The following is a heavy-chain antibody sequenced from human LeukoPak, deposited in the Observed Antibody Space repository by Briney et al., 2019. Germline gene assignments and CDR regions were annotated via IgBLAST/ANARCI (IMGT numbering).Heavy chain of an antibody. V-gene: IGHV3-48*04. Sequence: PGGSLRLACAASGFTFSSYWMSWVRQAPGKGLEWISYINPSGSNTFSADSVKGRFTISRDNAKNSVYLQLNSLTVEDTGVYYCVRDYSQPRDGFDPWGQGTRVTVSS. D-gene: IGHD2-21*01. J-gene: IGHJ5*02. CDR2: INPSGSNT. CDR1: GFTFSSYW. CDR3: VRDYSQPRDGFDP.